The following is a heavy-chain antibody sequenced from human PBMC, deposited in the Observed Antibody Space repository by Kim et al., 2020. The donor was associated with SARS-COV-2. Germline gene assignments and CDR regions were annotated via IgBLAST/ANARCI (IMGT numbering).Heavy chain of an antibody. CDR2: IYYSGST. V-gene: IGHV4-31*03. CDR1: GGSISSGGYY. CDR3: ARDKRGSGYEH. J-gene: IGHJ1*01. D-gene: IGHD3-22*01. Sequence: SETLSLTCTVSGGSISSGGYYWSWIRQHPGKGLEWIGYIYYSGSTYYNPSLKSRVTISVDTSKNQFSLKLSSVTAADTAVYYCARDKRGSGYEHWGQGTLVTVSS.